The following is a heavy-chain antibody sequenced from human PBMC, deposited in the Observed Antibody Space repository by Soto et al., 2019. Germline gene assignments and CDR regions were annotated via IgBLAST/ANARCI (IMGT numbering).Heavy chain of an antibody. Sequence: PGGSLRLSCVVSGFKFSDHYMNWVGQAPGKGLEWVSYISSRSTEINYGDSVKGRFTISRDNAKNSVSLDMSRLTPEDTAVYYCARGDGAVGAAIDFWGQGTLVTVSS. V-gene: IGHV3-11*06. D-gene: IGHD1-26*01. CDR1: GFKFSDHY. J-gene: IGHJ4*02. CDR3: ARGDGAVGAAIDF. CDR2: ISSRSTEI.